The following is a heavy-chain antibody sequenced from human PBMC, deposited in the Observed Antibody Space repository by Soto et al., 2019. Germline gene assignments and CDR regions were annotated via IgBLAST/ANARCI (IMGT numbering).Heavy chain of an antibody. CDR2: ISGSGGST. J-gene: IGHJ5*02. D-gene: IGHD2-2*01. CDR3: AKDSCSSTSCNWFDP. V-gene: IGHV3-23*01. Sequence: GGSLRLSCAASGFTFSSYAMSWVRQAPGKGLEWVSAISGSGGSTYYADSVKGRFTISRDNSKNTLYLQMNSMRAEDTAVYYCAKDSCSSTSCNWFDPWGQGTLVTVSS. CDR1: GFTFSSYA.